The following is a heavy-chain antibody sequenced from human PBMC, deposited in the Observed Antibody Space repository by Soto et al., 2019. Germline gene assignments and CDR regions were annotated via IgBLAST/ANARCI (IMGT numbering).Heavy chain of an antibody. Sequence: GGSLRLSCAASGFTFSGYWMHWVRQVPGKGLVWVSRINSDGSSRSYADSVKGRFTISRDNAKNTLHLQMNSLRAEDTAVYYCARVGLGAFDAFDVWGQGTLVTVSS. J-gene: IGHJ3*01. CDR1: GFTFSGYW. V-gene: IGHV3-74*01. CDR2: INSDGSSR. D-gene: IGHD1-26*01. CDR3: ARVGLGAFDAFDV.